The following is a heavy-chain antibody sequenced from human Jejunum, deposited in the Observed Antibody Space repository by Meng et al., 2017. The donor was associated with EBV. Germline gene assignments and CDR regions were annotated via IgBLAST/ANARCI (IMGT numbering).Heavy chain of an antibody. Sequence: QVQLQESGPGLVKPSEPLSLTCTASGASISNDHWSWIRQPPGKGLEWIGCIYNGVDIKHNPSLKSRVTMSLETSKNQFSLKLSSVTAADTAVYYCARGSDAYKTGYWGQGTLVTVSS. CDR2: IYNGVDI. CDR1: GASISNDH. D-gene: IGHD5-24*01. CDR3: ARGSDAYKTGY. J-gene: IGHJ4*02. V-gene: IGHV4-59*01.